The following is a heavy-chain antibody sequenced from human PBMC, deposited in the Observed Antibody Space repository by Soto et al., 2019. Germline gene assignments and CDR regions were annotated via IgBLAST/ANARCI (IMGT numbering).Heavy chain of an antibody. J-gene: IGHJ6*02. CDR1: EFTFDKYY. CDR2: IKPDGSEQ. D-gene: IGHD1-20*01. CDR3: ARGNWNYYYGFDV. Sequence: VGSLRLSCAASEFTFDKYYMTWVRQAPGKGPEWVANIKPDGSEQYYVDSVKGRFTISRDNANNSLYLQMNSLRAEDTAVYFCARGNWNYYYGFDVWGQGTTVTVSS. V-gene: IGHV3-7*01.